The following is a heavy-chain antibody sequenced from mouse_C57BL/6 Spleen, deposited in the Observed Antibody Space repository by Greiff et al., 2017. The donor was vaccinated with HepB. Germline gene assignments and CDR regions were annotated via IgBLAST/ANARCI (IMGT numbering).Heavy chain of an antibody. CDR2: IYPGDGDT. CDR1: GYAFSSSW. Sequence: VQLQQSGPELVKPGASVKISCKASGYAFSSSWMNWVKQRPGKGLEWIGRIYPGDGDTNYNGKFKGKATLTADKSSSTAYMQLSSLTSEDSAVYFCARGGYGSSYRYAMDYWGQGTSVTVSS. D-gene: IGHD1-1*01. V-gene: IGHV1-82*01. J-gene: IGHJ4*01. CDR3: ARGGYGSSYRYAMDY.